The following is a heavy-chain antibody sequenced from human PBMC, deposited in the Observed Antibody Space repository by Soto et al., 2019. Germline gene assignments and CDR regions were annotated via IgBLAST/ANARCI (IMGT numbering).Heavy chain of an antibody. CDR2: VIPMSGSS. Sequence: QVQLVQSGAEVKKPESSVKVSCKASGGTFSTYVISWVRQAPGQGLEWMGRVIPMSGSSNYAQKFQGRVTITADKDTSIAYMEVRSLRSEDTAVYYCARGRPRSGPPFYYYGLDVWGQGTTVIVSS. J-gene: IGHJ6*02. CDR1: GGTFSTYV. V-gene: IGHV1-69*06. D-gene: IGHD1-26*01. CDR3: ARGRPRSGPPFYYYGLDV.